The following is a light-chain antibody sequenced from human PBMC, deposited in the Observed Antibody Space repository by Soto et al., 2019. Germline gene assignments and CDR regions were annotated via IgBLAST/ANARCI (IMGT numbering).Light chain of an antibody. CDR2: GAS. CDR1: QSVSSN. Sequence: EIVMTQSPATLSVSPGARATLSCRASQSVSSNVIWFQQKPGQAPRLLIFGASTRATGIPARFSGSGSGTEFTLTISSLQSEDFAVDYGHQDNIWPRTLGPGTKVDIK. V-gene: IGKV3-15*01. CDR3: HQDNIWPRT. J-gene: IGKJ3*01.